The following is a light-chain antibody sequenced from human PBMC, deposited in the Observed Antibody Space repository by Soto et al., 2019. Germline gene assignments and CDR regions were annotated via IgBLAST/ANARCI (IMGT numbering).Light chain of an antibody. V-gene: IGKV1-5*01. CDR1: QSISSW. CDR3: QQYNKWPRT. CDR2: GAS. J-gene: IGKJ2*01. Sequence: DIQMTQSPSTLSASVGDRVTITCRASQSISSWLAWYQQKPGKAPKLLIYGASTTATGIPARFSGSGSGTEFTLTISSLQSEDFAVYNCQQYNKWPRTFGQGTKVEIK.